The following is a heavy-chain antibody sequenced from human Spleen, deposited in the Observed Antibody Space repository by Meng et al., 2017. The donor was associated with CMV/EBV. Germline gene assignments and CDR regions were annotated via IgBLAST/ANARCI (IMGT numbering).Heavy chain of an antibody. CDR1: GGSISSYY. J-gene: IGHJ2*01. V-gene: IGHV4-59*01. CDR3: ARVHGYYYDSSGYYRGHWYFDL. CDR2: IYYSGST. D-gene: IGHD3-22*01. Sequence: GSLRLSCTVSGGSISSYYWSWIRQPPGKGLEWIGYIYYSGSTNYNPSLKSRVTISVDTAKNQFSLKLSSVTAADTAVYYCARVHGYYYDSSGYYRGHWYFDLWGRGTLVTVSS.